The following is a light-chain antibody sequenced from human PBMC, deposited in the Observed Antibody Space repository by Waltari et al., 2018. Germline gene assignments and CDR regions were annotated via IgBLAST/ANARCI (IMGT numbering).Light chain of an antibody. CDR3: GSYTTNSPFAVV. Sequence: ALTQPASVSGSPGQSITISCSGTSHDIGHYDYVAWSLQPPAPAPKLIIFDVSKRPSGISDRFSASKSGSTASLTISGLQAEDEGEYFCGSYTTNSPFAVVFGGGTKLTVL. V-gene: IGLV2-14*03. CDR1: SHDIGHYDY. J-gene: IGLJ2*01. CDR2: DVS.